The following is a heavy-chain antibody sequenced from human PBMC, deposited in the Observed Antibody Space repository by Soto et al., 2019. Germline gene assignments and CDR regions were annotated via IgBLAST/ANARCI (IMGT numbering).Heavy chain of an antibody. D-gene: IGHD4-17*01. V-gene: IGHV3-48*02. CDR1: GFTFSSYS. CDR3: ARENYGDYLTWFDP. CDR2: ISSSSSTI. J-gene: IGHJ5*02. Sequence: EVQLVESGGGLVQPGGSLRLSCAASGFTFSSYSMNWVRQAPGKGLEWVSYISSSSSTIYYADSVKGRFTISRDNAKNSLSLPMSSLREEDTAVYYCARENYGDYLTWFDPWGKGTLVTVSS.